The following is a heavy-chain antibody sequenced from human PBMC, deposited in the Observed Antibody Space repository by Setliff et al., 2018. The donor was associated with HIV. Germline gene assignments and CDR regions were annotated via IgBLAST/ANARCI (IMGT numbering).Heavy chain of an antibody. J-gene: IGHJ6*03. D-gene: IGHD5-18*01. CDR2: IYPGDSDV. CDR1: GYSFTSYW. CDR3: ARHWPVDTALPYYMDV. V-gene: IGHV5-51*01. Sequence: GESLKISCKGSGYSFTSYWIGWVRQMPGKGLEWMGIIYPGDSDVRYSPSFQGQVTISADKSINTAYLQWSSLKASDTAMYYCARHWPVDTALPYYMDVWGKGTTVTVSS.